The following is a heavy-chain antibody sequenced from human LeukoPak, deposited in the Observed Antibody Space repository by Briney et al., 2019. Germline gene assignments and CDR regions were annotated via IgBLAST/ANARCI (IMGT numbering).Heavy chain of an antibody. V-gene: IGHV3-23*01. Sequence: GGSLRLSCVASGFTFSTYGMSWVRQAPGKGLEWVSAISGSGGSTYYADSVKGRFTISRDNSKNTLYLQMNSLRAEDTAVYYCAKGITMIVVVITTGFDYWGQGTLVTVSS. J-gene: IGHJ4*02. CDR2: ISGSGGST. CDR1: GFTFSTYG. CDR3: AKGITMIVVVITTGFDY. D-gene: IGHD3-22*01.